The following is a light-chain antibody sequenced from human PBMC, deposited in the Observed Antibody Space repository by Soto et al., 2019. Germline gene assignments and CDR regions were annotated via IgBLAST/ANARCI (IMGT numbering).Light chain of an antibody. V-gene: IGKV3-20*01. J-gene: IGKJ1*01. CDR3: QQYGSSPWT. Sequence: EIVLTQSPGTLSLSPGERATLSCRASQSVTSSYLAWYQQKPGQAPRLLIYGASSRDTGIPDRFSGSGSGTEFTLLINIPEPEDFAVYYCQQYGSSPWTFGQGTKVEIK. CDR1: QSVTSSY. CDR2: GAS.